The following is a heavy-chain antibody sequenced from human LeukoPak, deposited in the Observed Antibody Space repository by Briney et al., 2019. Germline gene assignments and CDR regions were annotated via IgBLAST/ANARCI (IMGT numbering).Heavy chain of an antibody. Sequence: GGSLRLSCTASGFTFGDYAMSWVRQAPGKGLEWVGFIRSKAYGGTTEYAASVKGRFTISRDDSKSIAYLQMNSLKTEDTAVYYCTRDRDYCYYMDVWGKGTTVTVSS. CDR1: GFTFGDYA. CDR2: IRSKAYGGTT. D-gene: IGHD5-24*01. CDR3: TRDRDYCYYMDV. V-gene: IGHV3-49*04. J-gene: IGHJ6*03.